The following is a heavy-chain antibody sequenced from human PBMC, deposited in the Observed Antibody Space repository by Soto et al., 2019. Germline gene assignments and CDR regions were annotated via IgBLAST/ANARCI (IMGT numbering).Heavy chain of an antibody. CDR3: VRAAGYSGNDYVYYYGMDV. CDR2: VWYAGGNK. CDR1: GFTFSSYG. D-gene: IGHD5-12*01. V-gene: IGHV3-33*01. J-gene: IGHJ6*02. Sequence: QVQLVESGGGVVQPGRSLRLSCAASGFTFSSYGMHWVRQAPGKGLEWVALVWYAGGNKYYADSVKGRFTISRDNSKNTLDVQMNSLRDEDTAVYYCVRAAGYSGNDYVYYYGMDVCGQGTTVTVSS.